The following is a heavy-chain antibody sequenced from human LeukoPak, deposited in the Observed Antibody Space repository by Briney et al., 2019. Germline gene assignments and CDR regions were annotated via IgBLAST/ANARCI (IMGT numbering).Heavy chain of an antibody. J-gene: IGHJ5*02. CDR2: IYPGDSDT. Sequence: GESLKISCKGSGYSFTSYWIGWVRQMPGKGLEWMGIIYPGDSDTRYSPSFQGQVTISADKSISTAYLQWSSLKASDTAMYYCARLIRKAQYSSSSWNWFDPWGQGTLVTVSS. CDR1: GYSFTSYW. D-gene: IGHD6-6*01. CDR3: ARLIRKAQYSSSSWNWFDP. V-gene: IGHV5-51*01.